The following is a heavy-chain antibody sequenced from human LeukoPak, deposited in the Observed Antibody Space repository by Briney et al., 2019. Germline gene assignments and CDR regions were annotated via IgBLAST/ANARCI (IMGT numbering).Heavy chain of an antibody. Sequence: GESLKISCKGSGYSFTSYWIGWVRQMPGKGLEWMGIIYPGDSDTRYSPSFQGQVTISADKSISTAYLQWSSLKASDTAMYYCARVAYSSSWMDAFDIWGQGTMVTVSS. CDR2: IYPGDSDT. J-gene: IGHJ3*02. CDR1: GYSFTSYW. V-gene: IGHV5-51*01. D-gene: IGHD6-13*01. CDR3: ARVAYSSSWMDAFDI.